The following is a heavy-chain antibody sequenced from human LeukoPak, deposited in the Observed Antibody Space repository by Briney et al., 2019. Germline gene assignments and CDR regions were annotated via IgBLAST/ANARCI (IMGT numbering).Heavy chain of an antibody. CDR3: ARELAPDY. V-gene: IGHV1-69*05. D-gene: IGHD6-6*01. CDR2: IIPIFGTA. CDR1: GGTFSSYA. J-gene: IGHJ4*02. Sequence: ASVKVSCKASGGTFSSYAISWVRQAPGQGLEWMGRIIPIFGTANYAQKFQGRVTMTRDTSISTAYMELSRLRSDDTAVYYCARELAPDYWGQGTLVTVSS.